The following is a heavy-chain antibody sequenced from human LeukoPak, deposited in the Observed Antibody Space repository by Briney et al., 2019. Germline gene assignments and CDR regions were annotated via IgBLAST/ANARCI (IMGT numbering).Heavy chain of an antibody. CDR1: GGSISSSSYY. V-gene: IGHV4-39*07. J-gene: IGHJ4*02. CDR3: AKDRMIVGATGTRRIPFDY. CDR2: IYYSGST. D-gene: IGHD1-26*01. Sequence: SETLSLTCTVSGGSISSSSYYWGWIRQPPGKGLEWIGSIYYSGSTYYNPSLKSRVTISVDTSKNQFSLKLSSVTAADTAVYYCAKDRMIVGATGTRRIPFDYWGQGTLVTVSS.